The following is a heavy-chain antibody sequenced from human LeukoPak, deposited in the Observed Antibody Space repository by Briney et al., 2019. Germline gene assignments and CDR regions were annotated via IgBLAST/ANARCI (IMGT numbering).Heavy chain of an antibody. CDR3: ARGSGYSYSFTGRERTKSRLDY. CDR2: ISSSGSTI. CDR1: GFTFSSYS. V-gene: IGHV3-48*01. D-gene: IGHD5-18*01. J-gene: IGHJ4*02. Sequence: GGSLRLSCAASGFTFSSYSMNWVRQAPGKGLEWVSYISSSGSTIYYADSVKGRFTIPRDSSKNTLYLQMNSLRAADTAVYYCARGSGYSYSFTGRERTKSRLDYWGQGTLVTVSS.